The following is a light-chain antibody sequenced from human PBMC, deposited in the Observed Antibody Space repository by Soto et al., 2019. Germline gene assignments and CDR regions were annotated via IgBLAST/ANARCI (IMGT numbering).Light chain of an antibody. CDR2: EVS. CDR3: SSYTSTDTPFV. V-gene: IGLV2-14*01. CDR1: SSDVGSYNY. J-gene: IGLJ1*01. Sequence: QSALTKPASVSGSPGQSITISCTGTSSDVGSYNYVSWYQQHPGKAPALIISEVSNRPSGVSSRFSGSKSGNTASLTITGLQADYESDYYGSSYTSTDTPFVVGTGTKLTVL.